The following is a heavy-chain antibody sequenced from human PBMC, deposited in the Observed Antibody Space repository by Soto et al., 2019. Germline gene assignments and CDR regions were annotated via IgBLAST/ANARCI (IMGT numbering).Heavy chain of an antibody. J-gene: IGHJ6*02. CDR2: IKSKTDGGTT. CDR3: TTPFPRWFGENGVGIYYYYYGMDV. D-gene: IGHD3-10*01. CDR1: GFTCSNAW. V-gene: IGHV3-15*07. Sequence: GGSLRLSCAASGFTCSNAWMNWVRQATGKGLEWVGRIKSKTDGGTTDYAAPVKGRFTISRDDSKNTLYLQMSSLKTEDTAVYYCTTPFPRWFGENGVGIYYYYYGMDVWGQGTTVTVSS.